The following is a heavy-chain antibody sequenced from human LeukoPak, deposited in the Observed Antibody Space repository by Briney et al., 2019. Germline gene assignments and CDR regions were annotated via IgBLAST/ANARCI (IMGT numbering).Heavy chain of an antibody. CDR2: FDPEDGET. J-gene: IGHJ4*02. D-gene: IGHD6-19*01. CDR3: ATYPLAVAAYYFDY. V-gene: IGHV1-24*01. CDR1: GYTLTELS. Sequence: GASVKVSCKVSGYTLTELSMHWVRQAPGKGLEWMGGFDPEDGETIYAQKFQGRVTMTEDTSTDTAYTELSSLRSEDTAVYYCATYPLAVAAYYFDYWGQGTLVTVSS.